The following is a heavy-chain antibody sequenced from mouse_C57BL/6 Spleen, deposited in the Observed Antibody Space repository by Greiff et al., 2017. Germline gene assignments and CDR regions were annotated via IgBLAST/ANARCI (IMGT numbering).Heavy chain of an antibody. CDR2: IHPSDSDT. CDR1: GYTFTSYW. V-gene: IGHV1-74*01. J-gene: IGHJ4*01. D-gene: IGHD1-1*01. CDR3: AIPPITTGEGDDAMDY. Sequence: QVQLQQPGAELVKPGASVKVSCKASGYTFTSYWMHWVKQRPGQGLEWIGRIHPSDSDTNYNQKFKGKATLTVDKSSSTAYMQLSSLTSEDSAVYYCAIPPITTGEGDDAMDYWGQGTSVTVSS.